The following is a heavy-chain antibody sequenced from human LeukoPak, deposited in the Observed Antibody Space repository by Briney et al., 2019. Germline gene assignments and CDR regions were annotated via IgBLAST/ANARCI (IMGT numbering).Heavy chain of an antibody. V-gene: IGHV4-59*08. J-gene: IGHJ5*02. Sequence: KPSETLSLTCTVSGGSISSYYWNWIRQPPGKGLEWIGYIYYSGSTNYNPSLKSRVIISVDTSKNQFSLKLNSVTAADTAVYYCARVDGSCSGGSCPSGNWFDPWGQGTLVTVSS. D-gene: IGHD2-15*01. CDR2: IYYSGST. CDR1: GGSISSYY. CDR3: ARVDGSCSGGSCPSGNWFDP.